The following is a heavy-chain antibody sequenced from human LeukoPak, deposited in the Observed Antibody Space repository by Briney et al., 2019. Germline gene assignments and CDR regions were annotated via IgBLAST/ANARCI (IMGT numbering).Heavy chain of an antibody. D-gene: IGHD3-16*01. V-gene: IGHV3-21*01. CDR3: AKALFRELSLFDY. CDR1: GITLSIYN. Sequence: GGSLRLSCAASGITLSIYNMNWVRQAPGKGLEWVSSISSTSTYIYYADSVKGRFTISRDNSKNTLYLQMNSLRAEDTAVYYCAKALFRELSLFDYWGQGTLVTVSS. CDR2: ISSTSTYI. J-gene: IGHJ4*02.